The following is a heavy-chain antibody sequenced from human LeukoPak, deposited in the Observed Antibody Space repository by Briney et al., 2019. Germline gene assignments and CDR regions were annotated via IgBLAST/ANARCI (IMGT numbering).Heavy chain of an antibody. D-gene: IGHD3-22*01. Sequence: SETLSLTCAVYGGSFSGYYWGWIRQPPGKGLEWIGSIYYSGSTYYNPSLKSRVTISVDTSKNQFSLKLSSVTAADTAVYYCARLYYYDSSGYYYLPPYAFDIWGQGTMVTVSS. CDR2: IYYSGST. CDR3: ARLYYYDSSGYYYLPPYAFDI. J-gene: IGHJ3*02. V-gene: IGHV4-34*01. CDR1: GGSFSGYY.